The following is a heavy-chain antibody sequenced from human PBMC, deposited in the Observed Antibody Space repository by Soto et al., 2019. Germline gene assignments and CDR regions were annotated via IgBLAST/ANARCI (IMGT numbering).Heavy chain of an antibody. V-gene: IGHV5-10-1*03. Sequence: EVQLVQSGAEVKEPGETLKISCKVSGYNFGTYWITWVRHVPGKGLEWLGRIDPRDSYVNYSPSFRGRVTLSVDKSTNTASLQWNTLKSSDTAIYYCARQGSAGWPLDIWGQGTMVTVSS. D-gene: IGHD2-15*01. CDR1: GYNFGTYW. CDR2: IDPRDSYV. J-gene: IGHJ3*02. CDR3: ARQGSAGWPLDI.